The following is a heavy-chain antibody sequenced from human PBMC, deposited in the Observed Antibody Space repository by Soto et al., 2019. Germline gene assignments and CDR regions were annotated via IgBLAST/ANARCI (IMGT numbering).Heavy chain of an antibody. J-gene: IGHJ6*02. CDR1: GFTVSNNY. CDR2: IYSGGYT. D-gene: IGHD5-18*01. CDR3: ARDPLGYSYGLYYNYGMDV. Sequence: GGSLRLSCAVSGFTVSNNYMSWVRQAPGKGLEGVSVIYSGGYTAYGDSVKGRFTISRDNSKNTLYLQMNSLRAEDTAVYYCARDPLGYSYGLYYNYGMDVWGQGTTVTVSS. V-gene: IGHV3-53*01.